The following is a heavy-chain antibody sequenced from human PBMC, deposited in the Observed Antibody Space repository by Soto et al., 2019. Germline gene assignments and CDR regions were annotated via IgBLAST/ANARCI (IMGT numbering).Heavy chain of an antibody. CDR2: IKGKIDGGTI. CDR1: GLGFINAW. Sequence: EVLLVESGGGLVKPGGSLRLSCAASGLGFINAWMNWVRQAPGKGLEWVGRIKGKIDGGTIDYAAPVKGRFTISKDDSKNTLYLEMNNLKTEDTAMYYCTLVRGVSNYLDFWGQGTLVTVSS. D-gene: IGHD3-10*01. J-gene: IGHJ4*02. CDR3: TLVRGVSNYLDF. V-gene: IGHV3-15*07.